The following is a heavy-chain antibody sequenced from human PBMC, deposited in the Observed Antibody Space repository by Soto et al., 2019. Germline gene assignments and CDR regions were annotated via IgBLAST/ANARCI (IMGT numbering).Heavy chain of an antibody. CDR3: ASRYCSGGSCYGV. J-gene: IGHJ4*02. V-gene: IGHV3-53*04. CDR1: GFTVSSNY. D-gene: IGHD2-15*01. Sequence: GGSLRLSCAASGFTVSSNYMSWVRQAPGKGLEWVSVIYSGGSTYYADSVKGRFTISRHNSKNTLYLQMNSLRAEDTAVYYCASRYCSGGSCYGVWGQGTLVTVSS. CDR2: IYSGGST.